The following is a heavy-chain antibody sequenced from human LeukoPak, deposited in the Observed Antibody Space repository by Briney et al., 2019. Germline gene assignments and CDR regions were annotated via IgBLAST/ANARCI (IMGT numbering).Heavy chain of an antibody. J-gene: IGHJ4*02. Sequence: SETLSLTCTVSGGSISSYYWSWIRQPPGKGLEWIGEINHSGSTNYNPSLKSRVTISVDTSKNQFSLKLSSVTAADTAVYYCARYGGYFDYWGQGTLVTVSS. D-gene: IGHD4-17*01. V-gene: IGHV4-34*01. CDR2: INHSGST. CDR3: ARYGGYFDY. CDR1: GGSISSYY.